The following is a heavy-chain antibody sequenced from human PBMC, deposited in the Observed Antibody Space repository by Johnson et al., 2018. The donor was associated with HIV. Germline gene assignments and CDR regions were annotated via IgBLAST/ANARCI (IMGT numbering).Heavy chain of an antibody. CDR2: IDWIGGRQ. D-gene: IGHD3-22*01. CDR3: ARQHNYDSSGQVGGLDI. J-gene: IGHJ3*02. CDR1: GFTFSSYG. V-gene: IGHV3-20*04. Sequence: VQLVESGGGLVQPGGSLRLSCAASGFTFSSYGMSWVRQAPGKWLEWVSGIDWIGGRQGYVDSVTGRFTIPRDNAKNSLYMELHSLRAEDTALYYCARQHNYDSSGQVGGLDIWGQGTMVTVSS.